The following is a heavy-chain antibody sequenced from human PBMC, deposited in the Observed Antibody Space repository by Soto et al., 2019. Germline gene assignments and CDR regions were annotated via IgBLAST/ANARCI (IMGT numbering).Heavy chain of an antibody. CDR3: ARGPWDDSSTYRIDY. Sequence: ASVKVSCKASGYTLINYDINWVRQAPGQGLEWMGWMNCNSGNTGYAQKFQGRVTMTRNTSVTTAYIDLSSLRSEDTAVYYCARGPWDDSSTYRIDYWGQGTLVTVSS. J-gene: IGHJ4*02. CDR2: MNCNSGNT. D-gene: IGHD3-22*01. CDR1: GYTLINYD. V-gene: IGHV1-8*01.